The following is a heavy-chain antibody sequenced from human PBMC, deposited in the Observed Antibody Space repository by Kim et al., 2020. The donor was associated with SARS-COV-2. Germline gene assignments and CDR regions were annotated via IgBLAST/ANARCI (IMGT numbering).Heavy chain of an antibody. J-gene: IGHJ2*01. V-gene: IGHV3-15*01. Sequence: GGSLRLSCAASGFTFSNAWMSWVRQAPGKGLEWVGRIKSKTDGGTTDYAAPVKGRFTISRDDSKNTLYLQMNSLKTEDTAVYYCTTRYYYDSSGYFYWYFDLWGRGTLVTVSS. CDR3: TTRYYYDSSGYFYWYFDL. D-gene: IGHD3-22*01. CDR2: IKSKTDGGTT. CDR1: GFTFSNAW.